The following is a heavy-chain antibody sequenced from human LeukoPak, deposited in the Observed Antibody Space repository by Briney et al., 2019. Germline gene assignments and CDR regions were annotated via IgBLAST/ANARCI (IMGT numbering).Heavy chain of an antibody. J-gene: IGHJ3*02. CDR1: GGTFSSYT. V-gene: IGHV1-69*04. D-gene: IGHD2-21*01. CDR3: ARERYCGGDCPHDAFDI. Sequence: SVKVSCKASGGTFSSYTISWVRQAPGQGLEWMGRIIPILGIANYAQKFQGRVTITADKSTSTAYMELSSLRSEDTAVYYCARERYCGGDCPHDAFDIWGQGTMVTVSS. CDR2: IIPILGIA.